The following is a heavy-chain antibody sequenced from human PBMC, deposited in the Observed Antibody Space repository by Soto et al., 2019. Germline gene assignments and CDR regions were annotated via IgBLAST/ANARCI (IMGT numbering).Heavy chain of an antibody. Sequence: EVQFLESGGGLVQPGGSLRLSCAASGVTFSNYAMNWVRQAPGKGLEWASGISHSGSSKYYADSVKGRFTISRDNSKNTLFLRMNSLTAEDTAVYYCAKGSWVPPASEGGNWLDPWGQGPLVTVSS. D-gene: IGHD2-15*01. CDR1: GVTFSNYA. CDR3: AKGSWVPPASEGGNWLDP. V-gene: IGHV3-23*01. CDR2: ISHSGSSK. J-gene: IGHJ5*02.